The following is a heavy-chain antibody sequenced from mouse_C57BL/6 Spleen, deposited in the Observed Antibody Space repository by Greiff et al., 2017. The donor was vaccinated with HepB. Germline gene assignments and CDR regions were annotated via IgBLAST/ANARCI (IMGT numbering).Heavy chain of an antibody. Sequence: QVQLQQSGAELARPGASVKLSCKASGYTFTSYGISWVKQRTGQGLEWIGEIYPRSGNTYYNEKFKGKATLTADKSSSTAYMELRSLTSEDSAVYFCARLDSSGYLFDYWGQGTTLTVSS. J-gene: IGHJ2*01. V-gene: IGHV1-81*01. CDR2: IYPRSGNT. CDR1: GYTFTSYG. D-gene: IGHD3-2*02. CDR3: ARLDSSGYLFDY.